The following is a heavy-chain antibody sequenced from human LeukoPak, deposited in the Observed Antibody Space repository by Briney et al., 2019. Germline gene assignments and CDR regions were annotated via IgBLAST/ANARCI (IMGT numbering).Heavy chain of an antibody. CDR2: IYYSGST. CDR3: ARTSVPDNWNADY. Sequence: PSETLSLTCAVSGGSISNYYWSWIRQPPGRGLEWIGYIYYSGSTNYNPSLKSRVTISVDTSKNQFSLKLSSVTAADTAVYYCARTSVPDNWNADYWGQGTLVTVSS. J-gene: IGHJ4*02. CDR1: GGSISNYY. V-gene: IGHV4-59*01. D-gene: IGHD1-1*01.